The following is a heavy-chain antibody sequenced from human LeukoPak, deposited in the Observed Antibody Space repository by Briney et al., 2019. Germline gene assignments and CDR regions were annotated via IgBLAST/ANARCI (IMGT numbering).Heavy chain of an antibody. D-gene: IGHD3-22*01. J-gene: IGHJ4*02. CDR2: ISSRSTTI. Sequence: GGSLRLSCAASGFIFDIYNMNWVRQVPGKGLEWVSYISSRSTTIHYADSVKGRFTISRDDAKNSLYLQMNSLRAEDTAVYYCAGEFNYYDSSGLSSEGFDYWGQGTLVTVSS. CDR3: AGEFNYYDSSGLSSEGFDY. V-gene: IGHV3-48*01. CDR1: GFIFDIYN.